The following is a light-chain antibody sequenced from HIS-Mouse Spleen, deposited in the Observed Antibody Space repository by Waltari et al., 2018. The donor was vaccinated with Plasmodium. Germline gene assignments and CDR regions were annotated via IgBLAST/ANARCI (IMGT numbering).Light chain of an antibody. V-gene: IGLV2-11*01. J-gene: IGLJ1*01. Sequence: QSALTPPLSVSGSPGQSVTIPCSGTSSDVGGYNYLLWYQQHPGKAPKRMIYEVSKRPSGVPNRFAGSKSGKTASLTIAGLQAEDEADYYCCSYAGSSTFVFGTGTKVTVL. CDR2: EVS. CDR3: CSYAGSSTFV. CDR1: SSDVGGYNY.